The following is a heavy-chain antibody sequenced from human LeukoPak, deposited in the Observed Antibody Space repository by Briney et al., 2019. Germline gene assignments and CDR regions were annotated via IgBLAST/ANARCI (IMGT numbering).Heavy chain of an antibody. Sequence: GGSLRLSCAASGFTFSSYGMHWVRQAPGKGLEWVAVIWYDGSNKYYADSVKGRFTIPRDNSKNTLYLQMNSLRAEDTAVYYCARSFSVHLEWLLSDYWGQGTLVTVSS. V-gene: IGHV3-33*01. CDR3: ARSFSVHLEWLLSDY. J-gene: IGHJ4*02. CDR1: GFTFSSYG. D-gene: IGHD3-3*01. CDR2: IWYDGSNK.